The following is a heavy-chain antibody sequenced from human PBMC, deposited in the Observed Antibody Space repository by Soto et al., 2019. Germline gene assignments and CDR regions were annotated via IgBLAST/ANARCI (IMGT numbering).Heavy chain of an antibody. CDR2: IGTAGDT. CDR3: ARAGYCSGGSCYYHDAFDI. CDR1: GFTFSSYD. V-gene: IGHV3-13*01. J-gene: IGHJ3*02. Sequence: GGSLRLSCAASGFTFSSYDMHWVRQATGKGLEWVSAIGTAGDTYYPGSVKGRFTISRENAKNSLYLQMNSLRAGDTAVYYCARAGYCSGGSCYYHDAFDIWGQGTMVTVSS. D-gene: IGHD2-15*01.